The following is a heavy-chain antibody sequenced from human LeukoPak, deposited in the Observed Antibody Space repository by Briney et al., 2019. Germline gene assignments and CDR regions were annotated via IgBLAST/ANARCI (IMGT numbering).Heavy chain of an antibody. Sequence: SETLSLTCAVSGYSISSGYYWGWIRQPPGKGLEWIGSIYHSGSTYYNPSLKSRVTISVDTSKNQFSLKLSSVTAADTAVYYCARDHSTTLYYYYYYMDVWGKGTTVTVSS. V-gene: IGHV4-38-2*02. CDR3: ARDHSTTLYYYYYYMDV. J-gene: IGHJ6*03. CDR2: IYHSGST. D-gene: IGHD2-2*01. CDR1: GYSISSGYY.